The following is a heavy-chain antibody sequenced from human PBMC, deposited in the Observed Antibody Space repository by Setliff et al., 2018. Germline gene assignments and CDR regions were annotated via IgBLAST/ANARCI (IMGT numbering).Heavy chain of an antibody. D-gene: IGHD6-13*01. CDR3: ARRGRGSSWFDTLFDY. CDR1: GGSISSYY. Sequence: SETLSLTCTVSGGSISSYYWSWIRQPPGKRLEWIGYIYYSGSTNYNPSLESRVTISVDTAKNQFSLKLSSVTAADTAVYYCARRGRGSSWFDTLFDYWGQGTLVTSPQ. V-gene: IGHV4-59*08. CDR2: IYYSGST. J-gene: IGHJ4*02.